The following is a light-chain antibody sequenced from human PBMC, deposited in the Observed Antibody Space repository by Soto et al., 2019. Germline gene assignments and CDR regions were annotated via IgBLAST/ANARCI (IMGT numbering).Light chain of an antibody. V-gene: IGKV1-39*01. CDR1: QSISSY. CDR3: QQSYSTLCT. CDR2: AAS. J-gene: IGKJ2*02. Sequence: DIQMTQSPSSLSASVGDRVTITCRASQSISSYLNWYQQKPGKAPKLLLYAASSLQSGVPSRFSGSGSGTDFTLTISSLQPEDFATYYCQQSYSTLCTFGQGTKLEIK.